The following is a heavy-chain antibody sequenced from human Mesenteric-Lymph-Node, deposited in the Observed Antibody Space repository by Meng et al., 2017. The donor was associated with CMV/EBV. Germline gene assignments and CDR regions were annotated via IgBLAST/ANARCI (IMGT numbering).Heavy chain of an antibody. V-gene: IGHV1-2*02. CDR1: GGTFSSYT. CDR2: INPSSGGT. J-gene: IGHJ4*02. D-gene: IGHD2-15*01. CDR3: ARDATLGGGGDY. Sequence: ASVKVSCKASGGTFSSYTISWVRQAPGQGLEWMGWINPSSGGTNYAQKFQGRVTMTRDTSISTAYMELSRLTSDDTAVYYCARDATLGGGGDYWGQGTLVTVSS.